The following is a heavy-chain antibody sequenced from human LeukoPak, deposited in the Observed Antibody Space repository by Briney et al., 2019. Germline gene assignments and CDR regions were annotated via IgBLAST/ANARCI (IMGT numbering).Heavy chain of an antibody. CDR3: AKGSSEYYFDY. CDR2: ITVSGGGT. CDR1: GFTFSSYA. Sequence: PGGSLRLSCAASGFTFSSYAMYWVRQAPGKGLEWVSAITVSGGGTYYADAVKGRFTISRDNSKNTLYLQMNSLRAEDTAVYYCAKGSSEYYFDYWGQGTLVTVSS. D-gene: IGHD6-6*01. J-gene: IGHJ4*02. V-gene: IGHV3-23*01.